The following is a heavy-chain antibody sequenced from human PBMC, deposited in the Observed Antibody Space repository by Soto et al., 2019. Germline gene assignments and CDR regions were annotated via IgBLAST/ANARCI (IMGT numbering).Heavy chain of an antibody. CDR1: GYRFTTYW. CDR3: ARQENLSPYYYARDV. CDR2: IHPGDSDT. V-gene: IGHV5-51*01. J-gene: IGHJ6*04. Sequence: GDSLKISCKVSGYRFTTYWIAWVRQMPGKGLEWMGIIHPGDSDTRYSPSFQGQVTISADKSVGTAFLQWSRLKASDTATYYCARQENLSPYYYARDVWGKGTRVIFSS.